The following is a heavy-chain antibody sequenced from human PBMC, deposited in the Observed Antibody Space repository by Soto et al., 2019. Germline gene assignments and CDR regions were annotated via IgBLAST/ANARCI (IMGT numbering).Heavy chain of an antibody. CDR3: ALHLTAVGYCHY. CDR2: VYWDDDK. CDR1: GFSLSTTGVA. Sequence: QITLKESGPTLVKPTQTLTLTCTFSGFSLSTTGVAVGWIRQPPGKALEWLALVYWDDDKRYRPSLKCTLTLTKHTSKTHVVLTTPNMDPVDAATYYCALHLTAVGYCHYGGQGTLVIVSS. V-gene: IGHV2-5*02. D-gene: IGHD2-21*02. J-gene: IGHJ4*02.